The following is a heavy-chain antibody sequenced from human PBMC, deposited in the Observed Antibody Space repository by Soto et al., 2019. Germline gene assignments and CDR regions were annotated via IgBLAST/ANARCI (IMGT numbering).Heavy chain of an antibody. Sequence: QLGGSLRLSCAASGFTFRNYAMHWVRQAPGKGLEWVAVISSDGKDKYHADSVKGRFTISRDNSKNTLYLQMNSLRAEDTTVYYCARDADIGAAGYYFDYWGQGTLVTVSS. D-gene: IGHD6-13*01. J-gene: IGHJ4*02. CDR2: ISSDGKDK. CDR3: ARDADIGAAGYYFDY. CDR1: GFTFRNYA. V-gene: IGHV3-30*04.